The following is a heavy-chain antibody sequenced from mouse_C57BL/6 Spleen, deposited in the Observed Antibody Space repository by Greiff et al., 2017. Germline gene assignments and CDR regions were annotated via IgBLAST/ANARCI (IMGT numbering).Heavy chain of an antibody. CDR2: INPNNGGT. J-gene: IGHJ4*01. CDR3: ARGGSYYDYDYAMDD. D-gene: IGHD2-4*01. CDR1: GYTFTDYN. Sequence: EVQLQQSGPELVKPGASVKISCKASGYTFTDYNMDWVKQSHGKGLEWIGYINPNNGGTIYNQKFKGKATLTVDKSSSTAYMELRSLTSEDAAVYCCARGGSYYDYDYAMDDWGQGTSVTVSS. V-gene: IGHV1-18*01.